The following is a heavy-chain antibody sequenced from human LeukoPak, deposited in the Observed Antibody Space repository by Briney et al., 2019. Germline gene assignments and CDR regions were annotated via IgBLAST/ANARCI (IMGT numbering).Heavy chain of an antibody. V-gene: IGHV1-2*02. J-gene: IGHJ1*01. Sequence: GASVKVSCKASGYTFTGYYMHWVRQAPGQGLEWMGWINSNSGGTNYAQKFQGRVTMTRDTSISTAYMELSRLRSDDTAVYYCASYPMYYYDSSGPKSEYFQHWGQGTLVTVSS. CDR1: GYTFTGYY. CDR3: ASYPMYYYDSSGPKSEYFQH. CDR2: INSNSGGT. D-gene: IGHD3-22*01.